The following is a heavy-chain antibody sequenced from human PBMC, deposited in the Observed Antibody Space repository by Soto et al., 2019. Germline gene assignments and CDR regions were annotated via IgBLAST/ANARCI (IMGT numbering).Heavy chain of an antibody. Sequence: QLHLVESGGGVVRPGESLRLSCVDSGFSFRTYPMHWVRQAPGKGLEWVALISYDGSSEAYGESVRDRFTVSRDNSKNTLNLQLNSLRPEDTAVYYCATSSGYLNYFDYWGQGTLVTVSS. D-gene: IGHD6-19*01. CDR3: ATSSGYLNYFDY. CDR2: ISYDGSSE. J-gene: IGHJ4*02. CDR1: GFSFRTYP. V-gene: IGHV3-30-3*01.